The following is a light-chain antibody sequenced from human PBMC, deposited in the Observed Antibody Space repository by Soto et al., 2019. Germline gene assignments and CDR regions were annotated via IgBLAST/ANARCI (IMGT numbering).Light chain of an antibody. CDR3: QQSYSTPVT. CDR1: QSISSY. Sequence: DVQMTQSPSSLSASVGDRVTITCRASQSISSYLNWYQQKPGKAPKLLIYAASSLQSGVPSRFSGSGSGTDFTLTISSLQPEDFATYYCQQSYSTPVTFGQRTMVDIK. V-gene: IGKV1-39*01. CDR2: AAS. J-gene: IGKJ2*01.